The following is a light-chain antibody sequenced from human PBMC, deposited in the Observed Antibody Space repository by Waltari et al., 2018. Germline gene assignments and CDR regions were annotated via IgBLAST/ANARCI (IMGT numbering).Light chain of an antibody. J-gene: IGLJ3*02. CDR3: SSFTNSNTWL. V-gene: IGLV2-14*01. CDR1: TSDVGGYDS. CDR2: EVS. Sequence: QSALTQPASVSGSPGQSITISCTGPTSDVGGYDSVSWYQHHPGKAPKLMIYEVSNRPSGVSNRFSGSKSGNTASLTISGLQAEDEADYYCSSFTNSNTWLFGGGTKLTVL.